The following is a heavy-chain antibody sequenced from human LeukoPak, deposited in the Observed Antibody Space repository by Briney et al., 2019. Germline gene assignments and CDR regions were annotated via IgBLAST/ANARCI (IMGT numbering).Heavy chain of an antibody. J-gene: IGHJ4*02. V-gene: IGHV3-21*01. CDR3: ARDYGDYVMDY. CDR1: GFTFSSYS. Sequence: GGSLRLSCAASGFTFSSYSMNWVRQAPGKGLEWGSSISSSSSYISYADSVKGRFTISRDNAKNSLYLQMNSLRAEDTAVYYCARDYGDYVMDYWGQGTLVTVSS. CDR2: ISSSSSYI. D-gene: IGHD4-17*01.